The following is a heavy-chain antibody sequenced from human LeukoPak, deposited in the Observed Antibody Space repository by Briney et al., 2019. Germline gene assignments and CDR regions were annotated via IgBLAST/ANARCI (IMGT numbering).Heavy chain of an antibody. V-gene: IGHV4-34*01. Sequence: SETLSLTCAVYGGSFSGDYWSWIRQPPGQGTGWIGEINNSGSTTYNPSLKSRVTISVDTSKIQFSLKLSSVTAADTAVYYCAREFSARYYYDSSGPGSQFDYWGQGTLVTVSS. D-gene: IGHD3-22*01. CDR3: AREFSARYYYDSSGPGSQFDY. CDR1: GGSFSGDY. CDR2: INNSGST. J-gene: IGHJ4*02.